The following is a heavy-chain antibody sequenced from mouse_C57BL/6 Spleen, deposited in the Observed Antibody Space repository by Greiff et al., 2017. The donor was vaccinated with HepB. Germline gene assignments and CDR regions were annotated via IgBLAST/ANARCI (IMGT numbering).Heavy chain of an antibody. CDR2: ISYSGST. CDR1: GYSITSGYD. Sequence: VQLQQSGPGMVKPSQSLSLTCTVTGYSITSGYDWHWIRHFPGNKLEWMGYISYSGSTNYNPSLKSRISITHDTSKNHFFLKLNSVTTEDTATYYCARWGYWYFDVWGTGTTVTVSS. V-gene: IGHV3-1*01. J-gene: IGHJ1*03. CDR3: ARWGYWYFDV.